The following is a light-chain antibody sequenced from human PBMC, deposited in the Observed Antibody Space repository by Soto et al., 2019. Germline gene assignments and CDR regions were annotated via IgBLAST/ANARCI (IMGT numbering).Light chain of an antibody. CDR2: EAS. V-gene: IGKV1-5*03. Sequence: GVRVTITCRPSQITGNWLPWYXQKXGKXXNXXXHEASNLEDGVPSRFSGRGYGTEFTLTISSLQPDDFATYYCHQYSSYSWTFGQGNKVDIK. CDR3: HQYSSYSWT. CDR1: QITGNW. J-gene: IGKJ1*01.